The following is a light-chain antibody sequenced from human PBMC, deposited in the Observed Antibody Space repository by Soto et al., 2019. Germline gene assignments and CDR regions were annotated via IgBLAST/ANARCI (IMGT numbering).Light chain of an antibody. V-gene: IGKV3D-20*01. J-gene: IGKJ5*01. CDR1: QSVSSSY. Sequence: EIILTQSPATLSLSTSERATLSCGASQSVSSSYVAWYQHRPGLAPRLLIHDASSRATGIPDRFSGTKSGTDFTLTIRRLEPEDAAVYYCQQYGSSPITVGQGTRLEIK. CDR2: DAS. CDR3: QQYGSSPIT.